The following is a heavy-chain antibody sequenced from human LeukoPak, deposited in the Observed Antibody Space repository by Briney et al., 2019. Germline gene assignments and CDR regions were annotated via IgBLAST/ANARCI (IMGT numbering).Heavy chain of an antibody. Sequence: PGRSLRLSCAASGFTFSSYAMHWVRQAPGKGLEWVAVISYDGSNKYYADSVKGRFTISRDNSKNTLYLQMNSLRAEDTAVYYCASDPKGSYYHYYYYYMDVWGKGTTVTVSS. CDR3: ASDPKGSYYHYYYYYMDV. J-gene: IGHJ6*03. D-gene: IGHD1-26*01. CDR1: GFTFSSYA. V-gene: IGHV3-30*01. CDR2: ISYDGSNK.